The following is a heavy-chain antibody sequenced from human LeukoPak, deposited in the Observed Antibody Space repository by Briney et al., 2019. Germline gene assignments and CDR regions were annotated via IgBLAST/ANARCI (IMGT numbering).Heavy chain of an antibody. CDR2: ISYDGSNK. Sequence: GGSLRLSCAASGFTFSSYAMHWVRQAPGKGLEWVAVISYDGSNKYYADSVKGRFTISRDNSKNTLYLQMNSLRAEDTAVYYCASGYGSGSYGSPFDYWGQGTLVTVSS. D-gene: IGHD3-10*01. J-gene: IGHJ4*02. CDR1: GFTFSSYA. CDR3: ASGYGSGSYGSPFDY. V-gene: IGHV3-30-3*01.